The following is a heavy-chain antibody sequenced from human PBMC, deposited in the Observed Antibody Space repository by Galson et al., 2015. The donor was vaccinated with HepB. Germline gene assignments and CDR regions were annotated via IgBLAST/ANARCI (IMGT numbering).Heavy chain of an antibody. CDR3: ARVTGKQWLVLGY. Sequence: ETLSLTCTVSGGSISSYYWSWIRQPPGKGLEWIGEIYHSGSTNYNPSLKSRVTISVDKSKNQFSLKLSSVTAADTAVYYCARVTGKQWLVLGYWGQGTLVTVSS. D-gene: IGHD6-19*01. CDR1: GGSISSYY. CDR2: IYHSGST. V-gene: IGHV4-59*12. J-gene: IGHJ4*02.